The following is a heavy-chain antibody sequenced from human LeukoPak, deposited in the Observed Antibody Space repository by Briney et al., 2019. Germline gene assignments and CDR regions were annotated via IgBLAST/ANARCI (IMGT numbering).Heavy chain of an antibody. CDR2: IYYSGST. CDR3: ARVLRSSGSPDY. CDR1: GGPISSGDYY. V-gene: IGHV4-31*02. J-gene: IGHJ4*02. D-gene: IGHD3-22*01. Sequence: SETLSLTCTVSGGPISSGDYYWSWIRQHPGKGLEWIGYIYYSGSTYYNPSLKSRVTISVDTSKNQFSLKLSSVTAADTAVYYCARVLRSSGSPDYWGQGTLVTVSS.